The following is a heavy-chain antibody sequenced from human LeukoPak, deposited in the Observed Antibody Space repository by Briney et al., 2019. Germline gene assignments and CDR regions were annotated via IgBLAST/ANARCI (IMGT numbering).Heavy chain of an antibody. CDR3: ASSYASSGICYIYFDY. CDR1: GDSISSSIYY. J-gene: IGHJ4*02. D-gene: IGHD2-8*02. V-gene: IGHV4-39*01. Sequence: PEALSLTRTVPGDSISSSIYYWGWVSQPPRKGLEWIGNIYYSGSTYYNPSLKSRATISVDTSKNQFYLELISVTAADTAVYYCASSYASSGICYIYFDYEGQGTLVTVSA. CDR2: IYYSGST.